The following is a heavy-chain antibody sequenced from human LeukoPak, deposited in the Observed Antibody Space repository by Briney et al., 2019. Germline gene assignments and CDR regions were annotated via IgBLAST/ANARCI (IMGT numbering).Heavy chain of an antibody. CDR3: TREARAGNWFDP. V-gene: IGHV1-2*02. Sequence: ASVSVSFKASGYSFIHYYIHWLRQAPGQGLEWMGWINPDRGDKNYAQRFQGRVTMTRDTYITTVYMELSRLRSDDTAVFYCTREARAGNWFDPWGQGTPVTVSS. CDR1: GYSFIHYY. J-gene: IGHJ5*02. CDR2: INPDRGDK.